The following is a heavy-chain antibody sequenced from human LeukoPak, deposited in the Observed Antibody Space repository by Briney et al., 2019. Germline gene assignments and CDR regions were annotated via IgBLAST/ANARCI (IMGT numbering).Heavy chain of an antibody. J-gene: IGHJ4*02. CDR3: ARGAESYFDSSGYPDY. D-gene: IGHD3-22*01. CDR1: GYTFTGYY. V-gene: IGHV1-2*02. Sequence: ASVKVSCKASGYTFTGYYIHWVRQAPGQGLEWMGWINPNGDGTNYAQKFQGRVTMTRDTSVSTAYMELSRLRSDDTAVYYCARGAESYFDSSGYPDYWDQGTLVTVSS. CDR2: INPNGDGT.